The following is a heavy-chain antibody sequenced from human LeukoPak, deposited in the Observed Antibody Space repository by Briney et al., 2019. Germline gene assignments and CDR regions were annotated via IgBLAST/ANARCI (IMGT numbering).Heavy chain of an antibody. CDR2: IYYSGST. Sequence: SETLSLTCPVSGGSISSYYWSWVRQPPGKGLEWRGYIYYSGSTNYNPAIKSRVTISVDTSKNQFSLKLSSVTAADTAVYYCARAGAPSRILYTWGQGTLVTVSS. CDR1: GGSISSYY. V-gene: IGHV4-59*01. D-gene: IGHD2-8*01. CDR3: ARAGAPSRILYT. J-gene: IGHJ5*02.